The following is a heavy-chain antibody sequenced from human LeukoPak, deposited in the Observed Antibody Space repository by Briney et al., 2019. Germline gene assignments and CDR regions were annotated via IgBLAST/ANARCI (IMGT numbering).Heavy chain of an antibody. V-gene: IGHV4-4*07. CDR1: GGSISSYY. Sequence: SETLSLTCTVSGGSISSYYWSWIRQPAGKGLEWIGRIYTSGSTNYNPSLKSRVTMSVDTSQNQFSLKLSSVTAADTAVHYCARDRVYGRIVVAGSRAYYFDYWGQGTLVTVSS. CDR3: ARDRVYGRIVVAGSRAYYFDY. CDR2: IYTSGST. J-gene: IGHJ4*02. D-gene: IGHD6-19*01.